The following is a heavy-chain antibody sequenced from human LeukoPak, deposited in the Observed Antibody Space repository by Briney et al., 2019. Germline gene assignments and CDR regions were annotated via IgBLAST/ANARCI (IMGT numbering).Heavy chain of an antibody. CDR3: ARSATYYDFWSAVEGAYYFDY. Sequence: GGSLRLSCAASGFTFSSYSMNWVRQAPGKGLEWVSSISSSSSYIYYADSVKGRFTISRDNAKNSLYLQMNSLRAEDTAVYYCARSATYYDFWSAVEGAYYFDYWGQGTLVTVSS. J-gene: IGHJ4*02. D-gene: IGHD3-3*01. V-gene: IGHV3-21*01. CDR2: ISSSSSYI. CDR1: GFTFSSYS.